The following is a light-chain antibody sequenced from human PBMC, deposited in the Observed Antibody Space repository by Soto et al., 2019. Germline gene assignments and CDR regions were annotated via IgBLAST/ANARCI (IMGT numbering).Light chain of an antibody. J-gene: IGLJ1*01. CDR2: STN. CDR3: AGCDDSLGASYV. CDR1: SSNIGSKT. V-gene: IGLV1-44*01. Sequence: QSVLTQPPSASGTPGQRVTISCSGSSSNIGSKTVNWYQKLPGPAPKLLIFSTNKRHSGVPDRFSGSKSDTSASLAISGLQSEDEADYYCAGCDDSLGASYVFGTGTKLTVL.